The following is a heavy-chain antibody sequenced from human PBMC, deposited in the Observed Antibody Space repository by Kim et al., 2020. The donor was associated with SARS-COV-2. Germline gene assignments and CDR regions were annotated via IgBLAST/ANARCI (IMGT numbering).Heavy chain of an antibody. V-gene: IGHV3-23*01. J-gene: IGHJ4*02. CDR2: ISSSDTGE. D-gene: IGHD6-19*01. CDR3: ATSSGWSDY. CDR1: GFSFSHYA. Sequence: GGSLRLSCAASGFSFSHYAMTWVRHAPGRGLEWVAVISSSDTGEYYADSVKGRFTIFRDNSKNTVYLQINSVRVDDTAMYYCATSSGWSDYWGQGTLVTVSS.